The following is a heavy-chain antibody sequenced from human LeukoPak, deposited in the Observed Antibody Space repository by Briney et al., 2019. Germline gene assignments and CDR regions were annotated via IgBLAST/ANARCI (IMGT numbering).Heavy chain of an antibody. CDR3: APVGGSDPTGT. J-gene: IGHJ5*02. D-gene: IGHD2-21*02. Sequence: SETLSLTCTVSGGSISSSSYYWGWIRQPPGKGLEWIGSIYYSGSTYYNPSLKSRVTISVDTSKNQFSLKLSSVTAAGTAVYYCAPVGGSDPTGTWGQGTLVTVSS. CDR1: GGSISSSSYY. V-gene: IGHV4-39*01. CDR2: IYYSGST.